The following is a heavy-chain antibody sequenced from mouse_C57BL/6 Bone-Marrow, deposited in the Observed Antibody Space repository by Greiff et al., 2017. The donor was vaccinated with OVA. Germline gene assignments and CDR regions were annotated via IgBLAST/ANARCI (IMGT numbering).Heavy chain of an antibody. Sequence: EVKVVESGGGLVKPGGSLKLSCAASGFTFSSYAMSWVRQTPEKRLEWVATISDGGSYTYYPDNVKGRFTISRDNAKNNLYLQMSHLKSEDTAMYYCARDYGYDWFAYWGQGTLVTVSA. J-gene: IGHJ3*01. CDR1: GFTFSSYA. V-gene: IGHV5-4*01. CDR3: ARDYGYDWFAY. D-gene: IGHD2-2*01. CDR2: ISDGGSYT.